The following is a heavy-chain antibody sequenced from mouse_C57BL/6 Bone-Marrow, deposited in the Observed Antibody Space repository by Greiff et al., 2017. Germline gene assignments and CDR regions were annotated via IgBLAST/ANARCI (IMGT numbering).Heavy chain of an antibody. J-gene: IGHJ2*01. V-gene: IGHV5-4*01. Sequence: EVQRVESGGGLVKPGGSLKLSCAASGFTFSSYAMSWVRQTPEKRLEWVATISDGGSYTYYPDDVKGRFTISRDNAKNNLYLQMSHLKSEDTAMYYCARDDYDGRFAYWRQGTTLTVS. CDR2: ISDGGSYT. CDR3: ARDDYDGRFAY. D-gene: IGHD2-4*01. CDR1: GFTFSSYA.